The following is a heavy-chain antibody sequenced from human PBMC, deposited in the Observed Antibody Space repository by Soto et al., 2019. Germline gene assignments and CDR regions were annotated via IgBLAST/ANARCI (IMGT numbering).Heavy chain of an antibody. CDR1: GFTFSSYS. Sequence: EVQLVESGGGLVKPGGSLRLSCAASGFTFSSYSMNWVRQAPGKGLEWVSSISSSSSYIYYADSVKGRFTISRDNAKNSLYLQMNSLRAEDTALYYCAKGPRYYDSSGRWGQGTLVTVSS. V-gene: IGHV3-21*04. D-gene: IGHD3-22*01. CDR3: AKGPRYYDSSGR. CDR2: ISSSSSYI. J-gene: IGHJ4*02.